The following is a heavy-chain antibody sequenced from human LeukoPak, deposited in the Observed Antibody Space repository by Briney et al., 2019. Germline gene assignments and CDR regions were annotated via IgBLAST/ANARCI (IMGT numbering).Heavy chain of an antibody. Sequence: PGGSLRLSCAASVFTFSSYSMNWVRQAPAKGLEWVAVISYDGSNKYYADSVKGRFPIPRDNSKDTLYLQMNSLRAEDTAVYYCGKSGYCSGGSCYSFWGWNGDAFDIWGQGTMVTVS. D-gene: IGHD2-15*01. CDR3: GKSGYCSGGSCYSFWGWNGDAFDI. CDR1: VFTFSSYS. V-gene: IGHV3-30*18. CDR2: ISYDGSNK. J-gene: IGHJ3*02.